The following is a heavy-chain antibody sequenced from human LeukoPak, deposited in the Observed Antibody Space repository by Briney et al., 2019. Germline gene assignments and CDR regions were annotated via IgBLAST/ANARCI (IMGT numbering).Heavy chain of an antibody. D-gene: IGHD3-10*01. CDR1: GFAFSNYG. CDR2: IRYDGTIK. CDR3: ARSTGDFGESLPDY. J-gene: IGHJ4*02. Sequence: SGGSLRLSCAASGFAFSNYGIHWVRQAPGKGLEWVAFIRYDGTIKKYADSVKGRFTISRDNSKNTLFLQMNSPRIEDTAVYYCARSTGDFGESLPDYWGQGTLVTVSS. V-gene: IGHV3-30*02.